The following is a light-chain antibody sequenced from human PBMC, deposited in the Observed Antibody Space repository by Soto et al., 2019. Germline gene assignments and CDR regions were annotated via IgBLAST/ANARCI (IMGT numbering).Light chain of an antibody. CDR3: QRSFSTPRT. V-gene: IGKV1-39*01. CDR2: AAS. Sequence: DIQMTQSPYSLSASVGDRVTITCRASQSISTYLNWYQQKVGKAPKLLIYAASSLQRGVPSRFSGSGSGTDFALTISSLQPEDFATYYCQRSFSTPRTFGQGTKLEIK. J-gene: IGKJ2*02. CDR1: QSISTY.